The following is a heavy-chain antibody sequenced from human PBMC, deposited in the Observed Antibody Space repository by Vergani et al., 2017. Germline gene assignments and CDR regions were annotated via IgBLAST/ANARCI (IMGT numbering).Heavy chain of an antibody. J-gene: IGHJ6*02. Sequence: QVQLQESGPGLVKPPGTLSLTCAVSGGSISSSNWWSWVRQPPGKGPEWIGEIYHSGSTNSNPSLKSRVTLSVHKSKNQFSMKLSSVTAADTAVYYFERALKLRYAPFGDYYYYGMDVWGQGTTVTVSS. V-gene: IGHV4-4*03. CDR2: IYHSGST. CDR1: GGSISSSNW. D-gene: IGHD3-9*01. CDR3: ERALKLRYAPFGDYYYYGMDV.